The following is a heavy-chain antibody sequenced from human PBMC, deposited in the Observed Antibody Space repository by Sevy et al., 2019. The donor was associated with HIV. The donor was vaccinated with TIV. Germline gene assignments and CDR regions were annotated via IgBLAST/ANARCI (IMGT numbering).Heavy chain of an antibody. CDR2: IYPGDSDT. Sequence: GESLKISCKGSGYSFTSYWIGWVRQMPGKGLEWMGIIYPGDSDTRYSPSFQGQVTISADKSISTAYLQWSSLKASDTAMDYCARRITMVRGVAYYFDYWGQGTLVTVSS. V-gene: IGHV5-51*01. CDR1: GYSFTSYW. D-gene: IGHD3-10*01. J-gene: IGHJ4*02. CDR3: ARRITMVRGVAYYFDY.